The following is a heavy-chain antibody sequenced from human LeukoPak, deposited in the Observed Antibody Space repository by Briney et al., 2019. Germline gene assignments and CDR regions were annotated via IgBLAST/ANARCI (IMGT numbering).Heavy chain of an antibody. V-gene: IGHV2-70*11. Sequence: SGPALVKPTQTLTLTCTFSGFSLSTSGMCVSWIRQPPGKALEWLARIDWDDDKYYSTSLKTRLTISKDTSKNQVVLTMTNMDPVDTATYYCARESMVRGVINPDYYYYYMDVWGKGTTVTISS. CDR2: IDWDDDK. D-gene: IGHD3-10*01. CDR1: GFSLSTSGMC. CDR3: ARESMVRGVINPDYYYYYMDV. J-gene: IGHJ6*03.